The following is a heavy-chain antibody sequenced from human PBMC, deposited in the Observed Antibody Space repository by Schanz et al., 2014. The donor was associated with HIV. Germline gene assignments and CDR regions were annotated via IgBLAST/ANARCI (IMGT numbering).Heavy chain of an antibody. CDR1: GFTFSSYG. CDR3: AKDDYGGNRAVGIFDC. CDR2: ISYDGSNK. D-gene: IGHD4-17*01. V-gene: IGHV3-30*18. J-gene: IGHJ4*02. Sequence: QVQLVESGGGVVQPGRSLRLSCAASGFTFSSYGMHWVRQAPGKGLEWVAAISYDGSNKYYADSVKGRFTISRDNSKNTLYLQMNSLRAEDTAVYYCAKDDYGGNRAVGIFDCWGQGTLVTVSS.